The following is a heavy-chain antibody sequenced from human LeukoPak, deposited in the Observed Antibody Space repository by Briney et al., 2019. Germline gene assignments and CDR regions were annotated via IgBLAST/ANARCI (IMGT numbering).Heavy chain of an antibody. J-gene: IGHJ4*02. CDR3: ARDPRYYYASGSFDY. V-gene: IGHV1-2*07. D-gene: IGHD3-10*01. CDR1: GDTFSSYA. CDR2: INPNSGGT. Sequence: ASVKVSCKASGDTFSSYAISWVRQAPGQGLEWMGWINPNSGGTNYAHNFQARVTMTRDTSISSAYMELSRLGSDDTAVYYCARDPRYYYASGSFDYWGQGTLVTVSS.